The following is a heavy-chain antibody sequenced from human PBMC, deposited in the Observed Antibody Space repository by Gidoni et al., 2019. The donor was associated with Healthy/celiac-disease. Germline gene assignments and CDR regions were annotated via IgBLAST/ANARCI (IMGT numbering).Heavy chain of an antibody. V-gene: IGHV1-69*09. CDR2: IIPILGIA. CDR1: GAPFSSYA. Sequence: QVQLVQSGAEVKKPGSSVTVSCKASGAPFSSYAISWVRQAPGQGLEWMGRIIPILGIANYAQKFQGRVTITADKSTSTAYMELSSLRSEDTAVYYCARDPTYYDFWSGRDRDYYYGMDVWGQGTTVTVSS. CDR3: ARDPTYYDFWSGRDRDYYYGMDV. D-gene: IGHD3-3*01. J-gene: IGHJ6*02.